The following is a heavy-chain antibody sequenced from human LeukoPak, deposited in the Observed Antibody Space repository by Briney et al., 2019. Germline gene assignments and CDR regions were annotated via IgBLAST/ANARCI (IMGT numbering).Heavy chain of an antibody. J-gene: IGHJ4*02. Sequence: PSETLSLTCTVSGGSISSYYWSWIRQPPGKGLEWIGCIYYSGSTNYNPFLKSRVTISVDTSKNQFSLKLSSVTAADTAVYYCARGGRDGYNYGYWGQGTLVTVSS. D-gene: IGHD5-24*01. CDR1: GGSISSYY. CDR2: IYYSGST. CDR3: ARGGRDGYNYGY. V-gene: IGHV4-59*01.